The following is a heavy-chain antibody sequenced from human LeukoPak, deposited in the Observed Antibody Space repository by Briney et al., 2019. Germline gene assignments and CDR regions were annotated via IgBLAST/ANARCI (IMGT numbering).Heavy chain of an antibody. D-gene: IGHD1-26*01. V-gene: IGHV3-48*03. CDR3: ARDKGSDGIDF. Sequence: GGSLRLSCAASGFTFSSYEMNWVRQAPGKGLEWVSYIRRSGTAIYYADSVKGRFTISRDDAKNSLYLQMNSLRAEGTAVYYCARDKGSDGIDFWGQGTLVTVSS. CDR1: GFTFSSYE. CDR2: IRRSGTAI. J-gene: IGHJ4*02.